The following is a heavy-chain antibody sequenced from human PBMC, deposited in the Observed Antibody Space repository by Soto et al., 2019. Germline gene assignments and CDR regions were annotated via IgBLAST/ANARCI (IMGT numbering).Heavy chain of an antibody. CDR3: ARVKRPGGYQLPRGDYSYMDV. V-gene: IGHV4-59*01. CDR2: IYYSGST. Sequence: SETLSLTCTVSGGSISSYYWSWIRQPPGKGLGWIGYIYYSGSTNYNPSLKSRVTISVDTSKNQFSLKLSSVTAADTAVYYCARVKRPGGYQLPRGDYSYMDVGGKGTRVTVP. CDR1: GGSISSYY. J-gene: IGHJ6*03. D-gene: IGHD2-2*01.